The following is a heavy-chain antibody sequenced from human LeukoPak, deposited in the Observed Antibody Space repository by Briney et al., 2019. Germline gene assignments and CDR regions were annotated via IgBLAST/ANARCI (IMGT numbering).Heavy chain of an antibody. CDR3: AKARHFDFWSGYSNWFDP. CDR1: GFTFSTYA. D-gene: IGHD3-3*01. CDR2: ISGSGTST. Sequence: PGRSLRPSCAASGFTFSTYAMIWVRQAPGKGQQSASGISGSGTSTYSADSVKARILISRDNSKHTLYLHLNALRPDTTPPYSCAKARHFDFWSGYSNWFDPWGEGNLVTVSS. V-gene: IGHV3-23*01. J-gene: IGHJ5*02.